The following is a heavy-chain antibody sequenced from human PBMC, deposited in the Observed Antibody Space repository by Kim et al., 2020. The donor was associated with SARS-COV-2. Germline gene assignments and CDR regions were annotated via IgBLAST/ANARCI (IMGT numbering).Heavy chain of an antibody. CDR1: GGSISSSSYY. V-gene: IGHV4-39*01. J-gene: IGHJ4*02. D-gene: IGHD3-22*01. CDR2: IYYSGST. Sequence: SETLSLTCTVSGGSISSSSYYWGWIRQPPVKGLEWIGSIYYSGSTYYNPSLKSRVTISVDTSKNQFSLKLSSVTAADTAVYYCARREGVITRCFDYWGQGTLVTVSS. CDR3: ARREGVITRCFDY.